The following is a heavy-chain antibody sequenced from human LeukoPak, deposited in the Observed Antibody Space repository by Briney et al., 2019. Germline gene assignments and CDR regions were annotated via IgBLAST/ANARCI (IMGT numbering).Heavy chain of an antibody. V-gene: IGHV4-34*01. Sequence: SETLSLTCAVYGGSFSDYYWNWIRQPPGKGLEWIGEINHSGSTNYNPSLKSRVTISVDTSKNQFSLKLSSVTAADTAVYYCARGKSYYGSGSYYSSPQNYGMDVWGQGTTVTVSS. CDR3: ARGKSYYGSGSYYSSPQNYGMDV. J-gene: IGHJ6*02. D-gene: IGHD3-10*01. CDR2: INHSGST. CDR1: GGSFSDYY.